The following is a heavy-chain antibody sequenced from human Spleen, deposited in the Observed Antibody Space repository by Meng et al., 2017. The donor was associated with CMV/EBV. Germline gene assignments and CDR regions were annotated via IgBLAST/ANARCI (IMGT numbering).Heavy chain of an antibody. V-gene: IGHV3-21*01. CDR3: ARAAPTYYGMDV. J-gene: IGHJ6*02. Sequence: ESLTLPCAASGFTFSSYSMNWVRQAPGKGLEWFSSISSSSSYIYYADSVKGRFTISRDNAKNSPYLQMNSLRAEGTAVYYCARAAPTYYGMDVWGQGTPVTVSS. CDR2: ISSSSSYI. CDR1: GFTFSSYS. D-gene: IGHD6-6*01.